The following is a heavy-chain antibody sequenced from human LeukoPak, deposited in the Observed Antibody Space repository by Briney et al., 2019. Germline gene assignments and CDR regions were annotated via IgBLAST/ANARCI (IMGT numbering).Heavy chain of an antibody. CDR1: GFTFSSYW. Sequence: GGSLRLSCAASGFTFSSYWMSWVRQAPGKGLEWVANIKQDGSEKYYVDSVKGRFTISRDNAKNSLYLQMNSLRAEDTAVYYCARGIAAAGTIYYGMDVWGQGTTATVSS. J-gene: IGHJ6*02. CDR2: IKQDGSEK. V-gene: IGHV3-7*04. CDR3: ARGIAAAGTIYYGMDV. D-gene: IGHD6-13*01.